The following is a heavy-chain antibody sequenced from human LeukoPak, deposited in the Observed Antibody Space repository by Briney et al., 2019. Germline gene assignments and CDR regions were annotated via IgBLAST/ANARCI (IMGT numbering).Heavy chain of an antibody. CDR1: GFTFSSYG. CDR3: AKGDGVTSPFDY. J-gene: IGHJ4*02. D-gene: IGHD2-2*01. Sequence: GGSLRLSCAASGFTFSSYGMHWVRQAPGKGLEWVAVISYDGSNKYYADSVKGRFTISRDNSKKTLYLQMNSLRAEDTAVYYCAKGDGVTSPFDYWGQGTLVTVSS. CDR2: ISYDGSNK. V-gene: IGHV3-30*18.